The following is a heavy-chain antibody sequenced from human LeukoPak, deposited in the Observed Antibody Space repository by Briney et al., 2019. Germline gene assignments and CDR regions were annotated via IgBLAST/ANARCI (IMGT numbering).Heavy chain of an antibody. V-gene: IGHV3-23*01. CDR3: AKDNYYDSSGYFDY. CDR1: GFTFSSYA. J-gene: IGHJ4*02. CDR2: ISGSGGST. D-gene: IGHD3-22*01. Sequence: GGSLRLSCAASGFTFSSYAMSWVRQAPGKGLEWVSAISGSGGSTYYADSVKGRFTISRDNSKDTLYLQMNSLRAEDTAVYYCAKDNYYDSSGYFDYWGQGTLVTVSS.